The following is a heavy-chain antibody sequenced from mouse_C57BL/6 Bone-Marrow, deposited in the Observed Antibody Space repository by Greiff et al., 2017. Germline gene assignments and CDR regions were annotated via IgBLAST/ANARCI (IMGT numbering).Heavy chain of an antibody. V-gene: IGHV5-6*01. J-gene: IGHJ4*01. CDR3: ARNMGYGNYVGYAMDY. CDR2: ISSGGSYT. D-gene: IGHD2-10*02. Sequence: EVQRVESGGDLVKPGGSLKLSCAASGFTFSSYGMSWVRQTPDKRLEWVATISSGGSYTYYPDSGKGRFTISRDNAKNTLYLQMSSLKSEDTAMYYCARNMGYGNYVGYAMDYWGQGTSVTVSS. CDR1: GFTFSSYG.